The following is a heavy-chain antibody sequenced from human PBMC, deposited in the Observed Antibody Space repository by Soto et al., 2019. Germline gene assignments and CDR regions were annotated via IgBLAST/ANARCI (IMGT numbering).Heavy chain of an antibody. CDR3: ARFEYYDILTGYYRVDY. CDR1: GGSFSGYY. Sequence: SETLSLTCAVYGGSFSGYYWSWIRQPPGKGLEWIGEINHSGSTNYNPSLKSRVTISVDTSKNQFSLKLSSVTAADTAVYYCARFEYYDILTGYYRVDYWGQGTLVTVSS. CDR2: INHSGST. D-gene: IGHD3-9*01. V-gene: IGHV4-34*01. J-gene: IGHJ4*02.